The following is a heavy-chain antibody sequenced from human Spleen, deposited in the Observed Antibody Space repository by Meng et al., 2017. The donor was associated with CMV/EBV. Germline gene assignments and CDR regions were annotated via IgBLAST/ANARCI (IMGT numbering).Heavy chain of an antibody. J-gene: IGHJ4*02. CDR3: VKLKGVDTAVVPPS. V-gene: IGHV3-21*01. Sequence: GESLKISCSASGFTFSSYTLNWVRQPPGKGLEWVSFISSSGRDIFYADSVKGRFTISRDNAKKSLYLQMSRLRAEDTAIYFCVKLKGVDTAVVPPSWGQGTLVTVSS. D-gene: IGHD5-18*01. CDR1: GFTFSSYT. CDR2: ISSSGRDI.